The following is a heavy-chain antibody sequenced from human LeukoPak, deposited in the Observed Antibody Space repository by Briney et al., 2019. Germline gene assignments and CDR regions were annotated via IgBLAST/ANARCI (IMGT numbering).Heavy chain of an antibody. V-gene: IGHV3-30*18. Sequence: GGSLRLSCAASAFSLNAYNMNWVRQAPGKGLEWVAVISYDGSNKYYADSVKGRFTISRDNSKNTLYLQMNSLRAEDTAVYYCAKDLRVTMVRGVTLDYWGQGTLVTVSS. J-gene: IGHJ4*02. CDR2: ISYDGSNK. CDR1: AFSLNAYN. D-gene: IGHD3-10*01. CDR3: AKDLRVTMVRGVTLDY.